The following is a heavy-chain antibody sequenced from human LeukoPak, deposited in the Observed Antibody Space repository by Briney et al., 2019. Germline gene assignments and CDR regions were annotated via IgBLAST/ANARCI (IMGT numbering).Heavy chain of an antibody. CDR2: MNRSSGNK. Sequence: ASVKVSCKPSRYTFPSYDINWVRQATAQGLECIGWMNRSSGNKGYAQKFQGRVTMTRNNSISTAYLELSSLRSEDTALYYCATTASSSIAARRDFDYWGQGTLVTVSS. D-gene: IGHD6-6*01. V-gene: IGHV1-8*01. CDR1: RYTFPSYD. CDR3: ATTASSSIAARRDFDY. J-gene: IGHJ4*02.